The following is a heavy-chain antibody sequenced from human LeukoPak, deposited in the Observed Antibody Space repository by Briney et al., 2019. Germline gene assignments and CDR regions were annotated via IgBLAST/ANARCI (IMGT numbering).Heavy chain of an antibody. Sequence: GGSLRLSCAASGFTVSSNYMSWVRQAPGKGLEWVSVIYSGGRTYYADSVKGRFTISIHNSKNTLYLQMNSLRAEDTAVYYCARVNGGGFDHWGQGTLVTVSA. J-gene: IGHJ4*02. CDR3: ARVNGGGFDH. CDR2: IYSGGRT. D-gene: IGHD3-10*01. CDR1: GFTVSSNY. V-gene: IGHV3-53*04.